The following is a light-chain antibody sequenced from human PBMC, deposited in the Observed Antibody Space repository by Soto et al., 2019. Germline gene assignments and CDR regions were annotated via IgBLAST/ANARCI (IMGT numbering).Light chain of an antibody. CDR3: SSYTTISTYV. J-gene: IGLJ1*01. V-gene: IGLV2-14*01. CDR2: DVR. CDR1: SSDVGGYNY. Sequence: QSALTQPASVSGSPGQSITISCTGTSSDVGGYNYVSWYQQHPGKAPKLMIYDVRNRPSGVSNRFSGSKSVNTASLTISGLQAEDEADYXCSSYTTISTYVFGTGTKVTVL.